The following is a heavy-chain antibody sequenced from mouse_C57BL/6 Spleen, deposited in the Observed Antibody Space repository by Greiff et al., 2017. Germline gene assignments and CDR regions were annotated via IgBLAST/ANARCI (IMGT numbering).Heavy chain of an antibody. Sequence: VHVKQSGAELVRPGASVKLSCTASGFNIKDYYMHWVKQRPEQGLEWIGRIDPEDGDTEYAPKFQGKATMTADTSSNTAYLQLSSLTSEDTAVYYCTTTYGNPYYAMDYWGQGTSVTVSS. CDR1: GFNIKDYY. V-gene: IGHV14-1*01. D-gene: IGHD2-1*01. CDR2: IDPEDGDT. CDR3: TTTYGNPYYAMDY. J-gene: IGHJ4*01.